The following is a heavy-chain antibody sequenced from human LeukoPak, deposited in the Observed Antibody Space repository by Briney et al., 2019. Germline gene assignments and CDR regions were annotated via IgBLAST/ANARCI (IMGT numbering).Heavy chain of an antibody. CDR3: ARLIMATIGDWFDP. V-gene: IGHV1-69*13. D-gene: IGHD5-24*01. CDR2: IIPIFGTA. Sequence: ASVTVSCKASGGTFSSYAISWVRQAPGQGLEWMGGIIPIFGTANYAQKFQGRVTITADESTSTAYMELSSLRSEDTAVYYCARLIMATIGDWFDPWGQGTLVTVSS. CDR1: GGTFSSYA. J-gene: IGHJ5*02.